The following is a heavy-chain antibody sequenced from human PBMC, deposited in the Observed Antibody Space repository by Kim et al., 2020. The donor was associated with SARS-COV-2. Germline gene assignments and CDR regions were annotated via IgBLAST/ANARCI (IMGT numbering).Heavy chain of an antibody. Sequence: SRVTISVDTSKNQFSLKLNSVTAADTAVYYCARRSDYYDSSGHYRNWFDPWGQGTLVTVSS. CDR3: ARRSDYYDSSGHYRNWFDP. V-gene: IGHV4-39*01. D-gene: IGHD3-22*01. J-gene: IGHJ5*02.